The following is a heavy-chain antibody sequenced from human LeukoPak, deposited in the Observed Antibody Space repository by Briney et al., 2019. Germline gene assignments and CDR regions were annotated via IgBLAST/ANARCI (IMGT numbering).Heavy chain of an antibody. V-gene: IGHV3-15*01. J-gene: IGHJ4*02. CDR2: IKSDGTT. CDR3: ATDIPGLGVGELDY. D-gene: IGHD4-17*01. CDR1: GFTFSGAW. Sequence: GGSLRLSCAASGFTFSGAWMTWVRQGPGKGLEWVGRIKSDGTTDYATPVQGRFIISRDDSTDTVSLQMDSLRSDDIAVYFCATDIPGLGVGELDYWGQGTPVIVSS.